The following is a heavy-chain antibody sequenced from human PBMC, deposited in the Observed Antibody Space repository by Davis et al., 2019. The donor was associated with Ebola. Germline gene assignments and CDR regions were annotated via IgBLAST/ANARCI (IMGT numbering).Heavy chain of an antibody. Sequence: PSETLSLTCAVSGGSISSSNWWSWVRQPPGKGLEWIGEIYLSGSTNYNPSLKSRVTTSVDKSKNQFSLKLSSVTAADTAVYYCARAGALGGMDVWGQGTTVTVSS. CDR1: GGSISSSNW. CDR3: ARAGALGGMDV. D-gene: IGHD1-14*01. CDR2: IYLSGST. V-gene: IGHV4-4*02. J-gene: IGHJ6*02.